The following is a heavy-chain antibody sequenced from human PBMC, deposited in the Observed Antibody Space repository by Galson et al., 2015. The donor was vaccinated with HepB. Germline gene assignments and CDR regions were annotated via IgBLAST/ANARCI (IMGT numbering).Heavy chain of an antibody. Sequence: SVTVSCKASGYTFTSYGISWVRQAPGQGLEWMGWISAYNGNTNYAQKLQGRVTMTTDTSTSTAYMELRSLRSDDTAVYYCARGGLLWFGELENYYYYGMDVWGQGTTVTVSS. V-gene: IGHV1-18*01. J-gene: IGHJ6*02. CDR1: GYTFTSYG. CDR3: ARGGLLWFGELENYYYYGMDV. CDR2: ISAYNGNT. D-gene: IGHD3-10*01.